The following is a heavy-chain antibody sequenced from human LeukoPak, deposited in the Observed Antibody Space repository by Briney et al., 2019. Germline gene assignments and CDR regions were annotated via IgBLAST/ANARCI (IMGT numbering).Heavy chain of an antibody. J-gene: IGHJ6*02. CDR2: ISSNGGST. CDR1: GFTFSSYA. V-gene: IGHV3-64*04. CDR3: ARGLSGNYYYYYAMDV. D-gene: IGHD6-19*01. Sequence: GGSLRLSCSASGFTFSSYAMHRVRQAPGKGLEYVSAISSNGGSTYYADSVKGRFTISRDNSKNTLYLQMNSLRTEDTAVYYCARGLSGNYYYYYAMDVWGQGTTVTVSS.